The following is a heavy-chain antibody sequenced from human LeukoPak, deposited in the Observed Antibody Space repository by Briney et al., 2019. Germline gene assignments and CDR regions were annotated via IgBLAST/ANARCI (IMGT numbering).Heavy chain of an antibody. CDR1: GYTFTSYG. J-gene: IGHJ5*02. V-gene: IGHV1-18*01. CDR2: ISAYNGNT. Sequence: EASVKVSCKASGYTFTSYGISWVRQAPGQGLEWMGWISAYNGNTNYAQKLQGRVTMTTDTSTSTAYMELRSLRSEDTAVYYCARDPLMACSGGSCYPNWFDPWGQGTLVTVSS. CDR3: ARDPLMACSGGSCYPNWFDP. D-gene: IGHD2-15*01.